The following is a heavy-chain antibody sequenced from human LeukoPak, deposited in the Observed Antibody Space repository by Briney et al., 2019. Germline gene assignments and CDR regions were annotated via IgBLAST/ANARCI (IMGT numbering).Heavy chain of an antibody. CDR3: GRDSYCSSPSWSGGAFDI. CDR2: ISSGSSYI. V-gene: IGHV3-21*01. J-gene: IGHJ3*02. Sequence: GGSLRLSCAASGFTFSSYSMNWVRQAPGKGLEWVSSISSGSSYIYYAHSVKGRFTISRDNAKNSLYLQMNSLRAEDTAVYDCGRDSYCSSPSWSGGAFDIWGQGTMVTVSS. CDR1: GFTFSSYS. D-gene: IGHD2-2*01.